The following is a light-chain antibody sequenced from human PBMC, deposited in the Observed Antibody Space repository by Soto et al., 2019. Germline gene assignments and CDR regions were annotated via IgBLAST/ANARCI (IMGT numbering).Light chain of an antibody. CDR1: SSDVGAYDF. Sequence: SVLTQPPSVSGSPGQSIAISCTGTSSDVGAYDFVSWYQQHPDKAPKLMIYEVSNRPSGVSDRFSGSKSVNTATLTISGLQAEDEADYYCSSYTTSSTRVFGTGTKVTVL. CDR3: SSYTTSSTRV. CDR2: EVS. V-gene: IGLV2-14*03. J-gene: IGLJ1*01.